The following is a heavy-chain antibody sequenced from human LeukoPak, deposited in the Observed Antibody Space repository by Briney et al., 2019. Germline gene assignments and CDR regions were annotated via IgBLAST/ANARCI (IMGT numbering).Heavy chain of an antibody. J-gene: IGHJ6*03. CDR1: GGTFSSYA. D-gene: IGHD3-10*01. Sequence: SVKVSCKASGGTFSSYAISWVRQAPGQGPEWMGGIIPIFGTANYAQKFQGRVTITADESTSTAYMELSSLRSEDTAVYYCAGGLWFGEFYYYYYMDVWGKGTTVTVSS. CDR3: AGGLWFGEFYYYYYMDV. CDR2: IIPIFGTA. V-gene: IGHV1-69*13.